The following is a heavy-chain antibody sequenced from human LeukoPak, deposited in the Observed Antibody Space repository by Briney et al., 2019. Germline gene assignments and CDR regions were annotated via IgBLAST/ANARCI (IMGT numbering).Heavy chain of an antibody. CDR3: ARREVGTMSDY. J-gene: IGHJ4*02. V-gene: IGHV4-59*08. CDR2: IYFSGST. D-gene: IGHD1-1*01. CDR1: GGSISRYY. Sequence: PSETLSLTCIVSGGSISRYYWSWIRQPPGKGPEWIGYIYFSGSTYYNPSLKSRVTISVDTSKNQMSLKLTSVTAADTAVYYCARREVGTMSDYWGQGILVTVSS.